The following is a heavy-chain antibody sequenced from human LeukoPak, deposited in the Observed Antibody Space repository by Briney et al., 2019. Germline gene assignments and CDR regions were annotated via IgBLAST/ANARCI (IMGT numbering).Heavy chain of an antibody. V-gene: IGHV3-21*01. CDR1: GFTFSSYA. Sequence: PGGSLRLSCAASGFTFSSYAMSWVRQAPGKGLEWVSSISSSSSYIYYADSVKGRFTISRDNAKNSLYLQMNSLRAEDTAVYYCASAPWVCSGGSCPRIDYYYYGMDVWGQGTTVTVSS. CDR3: ASAPWVCSGGSCPRIDYYYYGMDV. J-gene: IGHJ6*02. CDR2: ISSSSSYI. D-gene: IGHD2-15*01.